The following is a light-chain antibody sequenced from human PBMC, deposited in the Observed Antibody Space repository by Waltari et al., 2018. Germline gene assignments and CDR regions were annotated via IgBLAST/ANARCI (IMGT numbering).Light chain of an antibody. CDR3: QSYDTSLSVV. J-gene: IGLJ2*01. Sequence: QSVLTQPPSVSGAPGPRVSISCTGSGANPAAGYDVPWYQKHPGKAPKLLIYGTSTRPPGVPDRFFGSQSGTSASLAITALQAEDEAEYYCQSYDTSLSVVFGGGTKLTVL. CDR1: GANPAAGYD. V-gene: IGLV1-40*01. CDR2: GTS.